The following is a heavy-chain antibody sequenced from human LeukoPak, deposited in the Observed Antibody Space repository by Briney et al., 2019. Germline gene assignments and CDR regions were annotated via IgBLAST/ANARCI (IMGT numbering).Heavy chain of an antibody. Sequence: GGSLRLSCAASGFTFSSYGMHWVRQAPGKGLEWVAVIWYDGSNKYYADSVKGRFTISRDNSKNTLYLQMNSLRAEDRAVYYCARARYSSGWIYYMDVWGKGTAVTVSS. D-gene: IGHD6-19*01. CDR1: GFTFSSYG. CDR3: ARARYSSGWIYYMDV. V-gene: IGHV3-33*01. J-gene: IGHJ6*03. CDR2: IWYDGSNK.